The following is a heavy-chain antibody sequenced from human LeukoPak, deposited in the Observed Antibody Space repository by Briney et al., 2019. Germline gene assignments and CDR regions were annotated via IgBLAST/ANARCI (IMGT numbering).Heavy chain of an antibody. V-gene: IGHV3-30*01. CDR1: GFTFRSYA. D-gene: IGHD1-14*01. Sequence: GGSLRLSCAASGFTFRSYAMHWVRQAPGKRLEWVAVISYDGSKKNYAESVKGLFTISRDNSKNTLYLQMNSLRAEDTAVYYFARPPEGVFCNKWFDPWGQGTLVTVSS. CDR3: ARPPEGVFCNKWFDP. J-gene: IGHJ5*02. CDR2: ISYDGSKK.